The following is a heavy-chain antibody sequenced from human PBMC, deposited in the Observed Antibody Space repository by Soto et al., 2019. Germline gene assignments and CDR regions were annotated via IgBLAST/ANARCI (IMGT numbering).Heavy chain of an antibody. CDR3: ARDGPGSGYSGSYRAEYFQH. D-gene: IGHD1-26*01. CDR2: IWYDGSNK. Sequence: GGSLRLSCAASGFTFSSYGMHWVRQAPGKGLEWVAVIWYDGSNKYYADSVKGRFTISRDNSKNTLYLQMNSLRAEDTAVYYCARDGPGSGYSGSYRAEYFQHWGQGTLVTVSS. CDR1: GFTFSSYG. V-gene: IGHV3-33*01. J-gene: IGHJ1*01.